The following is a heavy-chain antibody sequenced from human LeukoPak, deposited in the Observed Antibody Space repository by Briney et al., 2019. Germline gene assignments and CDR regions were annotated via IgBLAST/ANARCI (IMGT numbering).Heavy chain of an antibody. CDR3: LRYGLANYYNTFDN. Sequence: SETLSLTCTVSGGSIIINSSPFYWGWIRQPPGKGLEWIGGISHSGSTYYNPSLRSRVTTSVDTSKNQFSLRLSSVTAADTAVYYCLRYGLANYYNTFDNWGQGTLVTVSS. CDR2: ISHSGST. J-gene: IGHJ4*02. V-gene: IGHV4-39*01. D-gene: IGHD3-10*01. CDR1: GGSIIINSSPFY.